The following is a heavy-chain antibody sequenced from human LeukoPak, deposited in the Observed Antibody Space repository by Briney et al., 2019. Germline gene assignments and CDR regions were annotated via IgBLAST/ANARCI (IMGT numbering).Heavy chain of an antibody. CDR2: IYPGDSDT. D-gene: IGHD6-19*01. J-gene: IGHJ4*02. CDR1: GYSFTNYW. V-gene: IGHV5-51*01. Sequence: PGESPKISSKGSGYSFTNYWIGWVRQMPGKGLEWMGIIYPGDSDTLYSPSFEDQVTISADKSISTAYLQWSSLKASDTAMYYCARPFQDASGGDYWGQGTLVTVSS. CDR3: ARPFQDASGGDY.